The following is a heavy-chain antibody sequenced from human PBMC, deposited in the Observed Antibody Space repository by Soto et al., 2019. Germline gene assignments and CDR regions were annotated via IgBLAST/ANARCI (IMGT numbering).Heavy chain of an antibody. CDR1: GGSISSGGYY. Sequence: PSETLSLTCTVSGGSISSGGYYWSWIRQHPGKGLEWIGYIYYSGSTYYHPSLKSRATISVDTSKNQFSLKLSSVTAADTAVHYCARHWGRGAAGTCYNWGQGTLVTVSS. CDR2: IYYSGST. J-gene: IGHJ4*02. CDR3: ARHWGRGAAGTCYN. D-gene: IGHD6-13*01. V-gene: IGHV4-39*01.